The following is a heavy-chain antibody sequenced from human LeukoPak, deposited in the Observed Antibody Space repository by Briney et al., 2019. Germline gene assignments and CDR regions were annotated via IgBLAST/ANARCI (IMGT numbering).Heavy chain of an antibody. J-gene: IGHJ6*02. V-gene: IGHV3-30*18. CDR1: GFTFSSYG. D-gene: IGHD3-10*01. CDR2: ISYDGSNK. CDR3: AKVSDMVRGVGWTYYYGMDV. Sequence: GGSLRLSCAASGFTFSSYGMHWVRQAPGKGLEWVAVISYDGSNKYYADSVKGRFTISRDNSKNTLYLQMNSLRAEDTAVYYCAKVSDMVRGVGWTYYYGMDVWGQGTTVTVSS.